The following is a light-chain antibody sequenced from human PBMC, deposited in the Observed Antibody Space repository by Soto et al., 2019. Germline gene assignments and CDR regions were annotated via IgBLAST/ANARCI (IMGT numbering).Light chain of an antibody. V-gene: IGLV1-40*01. CDR1: SSNIGAGFD. CDR2: DNT. CDR3: QSYDNSLSGPVV. J-gene: IGLJ2*01. Sequence: QSVLTQPPSVSGAPGQSVTISCTGSSSNIGAGFDVHWYQQLPETAPKLLIYDNTNRPSGVPDRFSGSKSGTSASLAITGLQAEYEGDYFCQSYDNSLSGPVVFGGGTKLTVL.